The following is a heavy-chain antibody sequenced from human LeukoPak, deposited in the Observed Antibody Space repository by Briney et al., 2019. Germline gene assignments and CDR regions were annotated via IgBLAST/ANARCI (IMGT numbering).Heavy chain of an antibody. CDR3: AISLVATTPNFGY. J-gene: IGHJ4*02. CDR2: IYPGDSDT. D-gene: IGHD5-12*01. V-gene: IGHV5-51*01. CDR1: GYSFTSYW. Sequence: GESLKISCKGSGYSFTSYWIGWVRQMPGKGLEWMGIIYPGDSDTRYSPSFQGQVTISADKSISTAYLQWSSLKASDTAMYYCAISLVATTPNFGYWGQGTLVTVSS.